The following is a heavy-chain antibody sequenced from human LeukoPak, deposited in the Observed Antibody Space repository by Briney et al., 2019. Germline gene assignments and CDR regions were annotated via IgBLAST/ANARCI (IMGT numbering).Heavy chain of an antibody. Sequence: SGTLPLTCGVSGGSISNTNWRTWVRHPPGKGLEWIGEVNLQGSTNYTPSLTRRVATSEDQSDHHISLMLTSVTAADTAVYYCAREGGAYRSLGYYGQG. CDR3: AREGGAYRSLGY. CDR1: GGSISNTNW. V-gene: IGHV4-4*02. D-gene: IGHD3-16*01. J-gene: IGHJ4*02. CDR2: VNLQGST.